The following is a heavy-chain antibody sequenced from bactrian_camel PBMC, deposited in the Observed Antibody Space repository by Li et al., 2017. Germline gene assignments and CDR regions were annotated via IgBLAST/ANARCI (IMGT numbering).Heavy chain of an antibody. CDR1: NHRGNC. CDR3: AADSGVVNPLRDFEFQN. Sequence: QVQLVESGGGSVQAGGSLRLSCLYNHRGNCMGWFRQAPGKKREGVAGFYTRDGSTYYSDSAKGRFAISHDSADDTLYLQMNNLKPEDTAMYYCAADSGVVNPLRDFEFQNWGQGTQVTVS. D-gene: IGHD5*01. V-gene: IGHV3S54*01. J-gene: IGHJ4*01. CDR2: FYTRDGST.